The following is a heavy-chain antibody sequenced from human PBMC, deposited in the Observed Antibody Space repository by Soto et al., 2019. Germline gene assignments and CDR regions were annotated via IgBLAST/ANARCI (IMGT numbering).Heavy chain of an antibody. CDR1: GGSISSYY. CDR3: ARDRGDYGGNSDAHDAFDI. J-gene: IGHJ3*02. D-gene: IGHD4-17*01. CDR2: IYYSGST. V-gene: IGHV4-59*01. Sequence: SETLSLTCTVSGGSISSYYWSWIRQPPGKGLEWIGYIYYSGSTNYNPSLKSQVTISVDTSKNQFSLKLSSVTDADTAVYYCARDRGDYGGNSDAHDAFDIWGQGTMVTVSS.